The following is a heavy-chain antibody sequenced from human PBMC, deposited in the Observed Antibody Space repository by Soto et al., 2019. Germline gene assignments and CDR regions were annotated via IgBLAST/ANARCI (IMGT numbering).Heavy chain of an antibody. J-gene: IGHJ4*02. D-gene: IGHD1-26*01. CDR3: ARPSGGSWSSFDY. V-gene: IGHV3-33*01. Sequence: QVQLVESGGGVVQPGRSLRLSCAASGFTFSSYGMHWVRQAPGKGLEWVAVIWYDGSNKYYADSVKGRFTISRDNYKNTLYLKMNSLRAEDTAVYYCARPSGGSWSSFDYWGQGTLVTVSS. CDR2: IWYDGSNK. CDR1: GFTFSSYG.